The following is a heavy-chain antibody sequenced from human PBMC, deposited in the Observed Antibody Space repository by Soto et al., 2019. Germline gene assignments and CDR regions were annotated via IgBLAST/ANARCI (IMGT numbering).Heavy chain of an antibody. J-gene: IGHJ6*02. V-gene: IGHV3-23*01. Sequence: GDLRLSAEDSGFTFSRYAMKRVRQALGKGLEGVSAISGSGGSTYYADSVKGRFTISRDNSKNTLYLQMNSLRAEDTAVYYCAKAGFAMVRGVFYYYYGMDFWGQGTTAPVSS. CDR1: GFTFSRYA. CDR2: ISGSGGST. CDR3: AKAGFAMVRGVFYYYYGMDF. D-gene: IGHD3-10*01.